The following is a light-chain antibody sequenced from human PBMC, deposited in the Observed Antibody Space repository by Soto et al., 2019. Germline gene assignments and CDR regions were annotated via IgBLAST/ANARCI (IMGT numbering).Light chain of an antibody. CDR1: QGIGVY. Sequence: DIQMTQSPSSLSASLGDRVTITCRASQGIGVYLAWFRQKPGNVPDLLIYAASTLQSGVPFRFSGSGSWTEFTLTISSLQPEDVATYYCQKYNSARLTFGGGTKVEL. CDR3: QKYNSARLT. CDR2: AAS. V-gene: IGKV1-27*01. J-gene: IGKJ4*01.